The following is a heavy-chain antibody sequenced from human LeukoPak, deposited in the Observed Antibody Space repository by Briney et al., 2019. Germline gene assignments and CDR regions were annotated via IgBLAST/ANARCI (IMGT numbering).Heavy chain of an antibody. V-gene: IGHV1-2*02. CDR1: GYTFTGYY. CDR2: INPNSGGT. CDR3: AREGDSSSSYYFDY. Sequence: ASVQVSCKASGYTFTGYYMHWVRQAPGQGLEWMGWINPNSGGTNYAQKFQGRVTMTRDTSISTAYMELSRLRSDDTAVYYCAREGDSSSSYYFDYWGQGTLVTVSS. J-gene: IGHJ4*02. D-gene: IGHD6-13*01.